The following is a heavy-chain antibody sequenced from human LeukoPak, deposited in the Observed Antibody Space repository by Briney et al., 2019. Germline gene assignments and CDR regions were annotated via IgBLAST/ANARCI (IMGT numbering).Heavy chain of an antibody. V-gene: IGHV4-34*01. D-gene: IGHD6-19*01. CDR2: INHSGTT. J-gene: IGHJ5*02. CDR1: GGALSGSY. Sequence: PSETLSLTCAVYGGALSGSYWSWIRQSPGKGLEWIGEINHSGTTNYNPSPKSRVTMSVDTSKNQLSLMLRSVTAADAAVYYCAEGTQWPDPWGQGTLVTVSS. CDR3: AEGTQWPDP.